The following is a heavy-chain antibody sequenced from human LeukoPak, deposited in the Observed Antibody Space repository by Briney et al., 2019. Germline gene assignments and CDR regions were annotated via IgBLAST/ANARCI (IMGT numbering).Heavy chain of an antibody. J-gene: IGHJ4*02. CDR3: ARDKNGGPYYFDY. CDR1: GGSISSYY. D-gene: IGHD4-23*01. Sequence: SETLSLTCTVSGGSISSYYWSWIRQPPGKGLEWIGYIYYSGSTNYNPSLKSRVTISVDTSKNQFSLKLSSVTAADTAVYYCARDKNGGPYYFDYWGQGTLVTVSS. V-gene: IGHV4-59*01. CDR2: IYYSGST.